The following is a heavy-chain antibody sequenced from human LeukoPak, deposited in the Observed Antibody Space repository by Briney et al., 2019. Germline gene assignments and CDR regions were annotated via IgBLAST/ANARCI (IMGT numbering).Heavy chain of an antibody. V-gene: IGHV4-39*01. J-gene: IGHJ6*03. CDR1: GGSISSSSYY. CDR3: ARGQWELPYYYYYYMDV. Sequence: SETLSLACTVSGGSISSSSYYWGWIRQPPGKGLEWIGSIYYSGSTYYNPSLKSRVTISVDTSKNQFSLKLSSVTAADTAVYYCARGQWELPYYYYYYMDVWGKGTTVTVSS. CDR2: IYYSGST. D-gene: IGHD1-26*01.